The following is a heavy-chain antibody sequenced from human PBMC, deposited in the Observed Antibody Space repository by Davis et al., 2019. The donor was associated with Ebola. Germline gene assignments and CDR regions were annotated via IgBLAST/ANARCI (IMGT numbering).Heavy chain of an antibody. CDR3: AGYSSSSSDLYYYYGMDV. V-gene: IGHV4-31*03. J-gene: IGHJ6*02. CDR2: IYYSGST. D-gene: IGHD6-6*01. CDR1: GGSISSGGYY. Sequence: TLSLTCTVSGGSISSGGYYWSWIRQHPGKGLEWIGYIYYSGSTYYNPSLKSRVTISVDTSKNQFSLKLSSVTAADTAVYYCAGYSSSSSDLYYYYGMDVWGQGTTVTVSS.